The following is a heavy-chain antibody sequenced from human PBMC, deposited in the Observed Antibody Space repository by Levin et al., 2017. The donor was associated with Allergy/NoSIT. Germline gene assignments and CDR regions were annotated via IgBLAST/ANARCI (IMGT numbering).Heavy chain of an antibody. CDR2: INHSGST. Sequence: SETLSLTCAVYGGSFSGYYWSWIRQPPGKGLEWIGEINHSGSTNYNPSLKSRVTISVDTSKNQFSLKLSSVTAADTAVYYCARGWRWIQLWGWADAFDIWGQGTMVTVSS. J-gene: IGHJ3*02. CDR1: GGSFSGYY. CDR3: ARGWRWIQLWGWADAFDI. V-gene: IGHV4-34*01. D-gene: IGHD5-18*01.